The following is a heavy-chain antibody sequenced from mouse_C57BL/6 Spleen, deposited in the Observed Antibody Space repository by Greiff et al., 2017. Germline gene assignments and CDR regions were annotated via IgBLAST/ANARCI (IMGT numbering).Heavy chain of an antibody. D-gene: IGHD1-1*01. Sequence: VQLHQPGAELVKPGASVKLSCKASGYTFTSYWMQWVKQRPGQGLEWIGEIDPSDSYTNYNQKFKGKATLTVDTSSSTAYMQLSSLTSEDSAVYYCARSVFTTVVATRYFDVWGTGTTVTVSS. CDR3: ARSVFTTVVATRYFDV. J-gene: IGHJ1*03. CDR2: IDPSDSYT. CDR1: GYTFTSYW. V-gene: IGHV1-50*01.